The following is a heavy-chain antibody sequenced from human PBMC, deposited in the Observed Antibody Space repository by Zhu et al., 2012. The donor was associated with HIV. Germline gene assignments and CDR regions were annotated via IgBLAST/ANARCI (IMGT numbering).Heavy chain of an antibody. CDR2: IYTSGST. J-gene: IGHJ4*02. CDR3: ARGLFSSSSSTLDY. CDR1: SGSISDYY. D-gene: IGHD6-13*01. Sequence: QVQLQESGPGLVKPSETLSLTCTVSSGSISDYYWSWIRQPAGSGLEWIGRIYTSGSTNYNPSLKSRVTMSVDTSKNQFSLKLSSVTAADTAVYYCARGLFSSSSSTLDYWGLGNPGHRLL. V-gene: IGHV4-4*07.